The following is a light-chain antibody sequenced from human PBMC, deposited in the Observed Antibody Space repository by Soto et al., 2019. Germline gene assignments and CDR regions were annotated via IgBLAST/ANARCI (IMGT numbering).Light chain of an antibody. CDR2: LNSDGRH. CDR3: QTWGTGIVV. J-gene: IGLJ2*01. Sequence: QLVLTQSPSASASLGDSVKLTCTLSSGHSNYAIAWHQQQPEKGPRYLMKLNSDGRHTKGDGIPDRFSGSSSGAERYLTISSLQSEDEADYYCQTWGTGIVVFGGGTKVTVL. CDR1: SGHSNYA. V-gene: IGLV4-69*02.